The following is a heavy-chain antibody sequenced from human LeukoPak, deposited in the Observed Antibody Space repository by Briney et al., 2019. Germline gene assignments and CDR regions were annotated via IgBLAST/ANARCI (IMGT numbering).Heavy chain of an antibody. CDR1: GFTFSNAW. D-gene: IGHD4-11*01. Sequence: GGSLRLSCAASGFTFSNAWMSWVRQAPGKGLEWVGRIKSKTDGGTTDYAAPVKCRFTIARDDSKNTLYLQMNSLKTEDTAVYYCTTDPATVTIRGSGWGQGTLVTVSS. J-gene: IGHJ4*02. V-gene: IGHV3-15*01. CDR3: TTDPATVTIRGSG. CDR2: IKSKTDGGTT.